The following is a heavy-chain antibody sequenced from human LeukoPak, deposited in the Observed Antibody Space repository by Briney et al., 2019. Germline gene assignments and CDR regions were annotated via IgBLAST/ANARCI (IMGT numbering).Heavy chain of an antibody. CDR3: ARVRVGATAKGHYFDY. CDR2: IYSDST. D-gene: IGHD1-26*01. CDR1: GFTVSSNS. V-gene: IGHV3-53*01. J-gene: IGHJ4*02. Sequence: GGSLRLSCTVSGFTVSSNSMSWVRQAPGKGLEWVSFIYSDSTHYSDSVKGRFTISRDNSKNTLYLQMNSLRAEDTAVYYCARVRVGATAKGHYFDYWGQGTLVTVSS.